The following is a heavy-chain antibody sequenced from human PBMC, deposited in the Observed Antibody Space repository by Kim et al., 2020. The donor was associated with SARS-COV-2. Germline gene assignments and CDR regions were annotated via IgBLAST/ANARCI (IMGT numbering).Heavy chain of an antibody. CDR2: ISYDGSNK. Sequence: GGSLRLSCAASGFTFSSYGMHWVRQAPGKGLEWVAVISYDGSNKYYADSVKGRFTISRDNSKNTLYLQMNSLRAEDTAVYYCAKDPSIAAAERNYYGMDVWGQGTTVTVSS. J-gene: IGHJ6*02. CDR3: AKDPSIAAAERNYYGMDV. D-gene: IGHD6-13*01. CDR1: GFTFSSYG. V-gene: IGHV3-30*18.